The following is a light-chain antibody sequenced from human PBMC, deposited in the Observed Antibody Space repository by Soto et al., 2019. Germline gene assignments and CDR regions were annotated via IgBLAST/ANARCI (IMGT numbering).Light chain of an antibody. CDR1: QEINSW. Sequence: DIQITQSPSYVSASLGDRVTITCRASQEINSWLGWYQQNTGLAPKLLIYTVSSLQGGVPSRFSGSRSGTDFTLTISSLQPEDLATYYCQQRKSFPLTFGGGTKVEIK. J-gene: IGKJ4*01. V-gene: IGKV1-12*01. CDR2: TVS. CDR3: QQRKSFPLT.